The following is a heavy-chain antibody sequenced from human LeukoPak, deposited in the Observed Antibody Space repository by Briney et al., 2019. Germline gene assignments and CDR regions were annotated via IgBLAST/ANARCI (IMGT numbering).Heavy chain of an antibody. Sequence: GASLRLSCAASGFTFSSYAMSWVRQAPGKGLEWVSAISGSGGSTYYADSVKGRFTISRDNSKNTLYLQMNSLRAEDTAVYYCAKEHETTGGPLGSYIFGYWGQGTLVTISS. J-gene: IGHJ4*02. CDR2: ISGSGGST. CDR1: GFTFSSYA. V-gene: IGHV3-23*01. D-gene: IGHD1-26*01. CDR3: AKEHETTGGPLGSYIFGY.